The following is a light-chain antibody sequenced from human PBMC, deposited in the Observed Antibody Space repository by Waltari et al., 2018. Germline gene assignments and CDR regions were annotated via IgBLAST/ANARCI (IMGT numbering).Light chain of an antibody. CDR3: SSYAGSSNGV. CDR1: SSDVGNYKR. CDR2: SVS. J-gene: IGLJ2*01. Sequence: QSALTQPASVSGSPGQSITIPRTGTSSDVGNYKRVSWYQQHPGKAPKLMIYSVSKRPSGVSDRFSASKSGDIASLTISGLQPEDEAEYFCSSYAGSSNGVFCGGTKVTVL. V-gene: IGLV2-23*02.